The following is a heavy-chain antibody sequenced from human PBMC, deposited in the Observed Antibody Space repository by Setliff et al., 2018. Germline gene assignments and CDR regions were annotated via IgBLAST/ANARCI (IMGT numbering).Heavy chain of an antibody. D-gene: IGHD2-21*02. V-gene: IGHV4-34*01. Sequence: SETLSLTCAVYGESFSGHYWSWIRQPPGKGLEWIGEINHSGSTNYNPSLKSRVTISVDTCKNQFSLKLSSVAAADTAVYYCARGFDVCGGGACYTDGPYYFDYWGLGTLVTVSS. CDR3: ARGFDVCGGGACYTDGPYYFDY. CDR2: INHSGST. J-gene: IGHJ4*02. CDR1: GESFSGHY.